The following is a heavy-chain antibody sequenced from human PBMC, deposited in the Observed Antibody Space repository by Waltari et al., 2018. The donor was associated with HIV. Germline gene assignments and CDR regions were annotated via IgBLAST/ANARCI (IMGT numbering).Heavy chain of an antibody. CDR2: IYYSGST. J-gene: IGHJ6*02. D-gene: IGHD6-19*01. Sequence: QVQLQESGPGLVKPSETLSLTCTVSGGSISSYYWSWIRQPPGKGLEWIGYIYYSGSTNYNPSLKSRVTISVDTSKNQFSLKLSSVTAADTAVYYCARAGWYNYYYYGMDVWGQGTTFTVSS. CDR3: ARAGWYNYYYYGMDV. CDR1: GGSISSYY. V-gene: IGHV4-59*01.